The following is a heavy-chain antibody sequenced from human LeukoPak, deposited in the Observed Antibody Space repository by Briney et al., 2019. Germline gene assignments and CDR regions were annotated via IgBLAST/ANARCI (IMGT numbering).Heavy chain of an antibody. CDR1: GFTFRPHW. D-gene: IGHD3-9*01. V-gene: IGHV3-74*01. CDR2: INSDGSST. J-gene: IGHJ5*01. CDR3: VREYSVTGYYSRGWFDS. Sequence: GGSLRLSCAASGFTFRPHWMHWVRHAPGKGPVWVSRINSDGSSTIYADSVKGRFTISRDNAENTLYLQMNSLRAEDTAVYYCVREYSVTGYYSRGWFDSWGQGTLVTVSS.